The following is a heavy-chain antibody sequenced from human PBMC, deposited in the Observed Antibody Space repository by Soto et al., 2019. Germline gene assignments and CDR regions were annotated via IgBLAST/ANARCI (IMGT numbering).Heavy chain of an antibody. CDR2: IYYSGST. CDR3: ARLQVRGGFDP. D-gene: IGHD3-16*01. V-gene: IGHV4-59*08. CDR1: GGSISSYY. Sequence: SETLSLTFTVSGGSISSYYWSWIRQPPGKGLEWIGYIYYSGSTNYNPSLKSRVTISVDTSKNQFSLKLSSVTAADTAVYYCARLQVRGGFDPWGQGTLVTVSS. J-gene: IGHJ5*02.